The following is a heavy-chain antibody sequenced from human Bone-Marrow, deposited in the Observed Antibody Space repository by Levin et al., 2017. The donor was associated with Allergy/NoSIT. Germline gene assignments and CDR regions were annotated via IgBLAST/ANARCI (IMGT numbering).Heavy chain of an antibody. CDR3: ARGIEVSDNYYYYGLDV. V-gene: IGHV3-11*01. CDR1: GFIFSDYY. J-gene: IGHJ6*02. Sequence: PGGSLRLSCAASGFIFSDYYMSWIRQAPGKGLEWVSYISSGGSTIYYVDSLKGRFSISRDNAKNSLYLQMNSLRADDTAVYYCARGIEVSDNYYYYGLDVWGQGTTVTVSS. D-gene: IGHD3-9*01. CDR2: ISSGGSTI.